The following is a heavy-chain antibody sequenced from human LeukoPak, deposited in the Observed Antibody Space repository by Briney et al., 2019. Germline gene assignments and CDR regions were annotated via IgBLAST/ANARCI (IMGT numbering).Heavy chain of an antibody. Sequence: SGPTLVKPTQTLTLTCTFSGFSLSTSGVGVGWIRQPPGKALEWLALIYWDDDKRYSPSLKSRLTITKDTSKNQVVLTMTNMDPMDTATYYCARRMISFGGVIVPPHNWFDPWGQGTLVTVSS. CDR2: IYWDDDK. J-gene: IGHJ5*02. V-gene: IGHV2-5*02. CDR3: ARRMISFGGVIVPPHNWFDP. CDR1: GFSLSTSGVG. D-gene: IGHD3-16*02.